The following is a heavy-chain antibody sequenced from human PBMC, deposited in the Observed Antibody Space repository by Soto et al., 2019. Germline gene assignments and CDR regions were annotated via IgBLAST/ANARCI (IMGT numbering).Heavy chain of an antibody. CDR1: GFTFSSYS. CDR3: AREVAVAGPGTRYFDY. Sequence: GGSLRLSCAASGFTFSSYSMNWVRQAPGKGLEWVSSISSSSSYIYYADSVKGRFTISRDNAKNSLYLQMNSLRAEDTAVYYCAREVAVAGPGTRYFDYWGQGTLVTVSS. J-gene: IGHJ4*02. D-gene: IGHD6-19*01. V-gene: IGHV3-21*01. CDR2: ISSSSSYI.